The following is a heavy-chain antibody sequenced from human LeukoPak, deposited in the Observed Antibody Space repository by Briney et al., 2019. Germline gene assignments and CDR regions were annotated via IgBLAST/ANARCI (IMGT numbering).Heavy chain of an antibody. Sequence: SETLSLTCTVSGGSISSYYWSWIRQPPGKGLEWIGYIYYSGSTNYNPSLKSRVTISVDTSKNQFSLKLSSVTAADTAVYYCASGRTTVTHFGSYYYYMDVWGKGTTVTVSS. D-gene: IGHD4-11*01. CDR3: ASGRTTVTHFGSYYYYMDV. CDR1: GGSISSYY. CDR2: IYYSGST. J-gene: IGHJ6*03. V-gene: IGHV4-59*08.